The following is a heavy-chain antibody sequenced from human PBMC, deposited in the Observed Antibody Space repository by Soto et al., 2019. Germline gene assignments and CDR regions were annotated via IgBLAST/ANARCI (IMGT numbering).Heavy chain of an antibody. J-gene: IGHJ4*02. CDR1: GYTFTDYY. V-gene: IGHV1-2*04. Sequence: VQLVQSGAEVKKSGASVKVSCKASGYTFTDYYIHWVRQAPGQGLEWMGWINPNSGRTNSAQKFQVWVTMTRDTSISTAYLELSRLRSDDTAVYYCAILVGATSFDSWGQGTLVTVSS. D-gene: IGHD1-26*01. CDR2: INPNSGRT. CDR3: AILVGATSFDS.